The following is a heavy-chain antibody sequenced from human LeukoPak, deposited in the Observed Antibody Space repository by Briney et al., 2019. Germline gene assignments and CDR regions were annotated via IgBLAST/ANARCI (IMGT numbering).Heavy chain of an antibody. CDR3: ARGRARYCSGGSRYSRWFDP. Sequence: PSETLSLTCAVYGGSFSGYYWSWIRQPPGKGLEWIGEINHSGSTNYNPSLKSRVTISVDTSKNQFSLKLSSVTAADTAVYYCARGRARYCSGGSRYSRWFDPWGQGTLVTVSS. CDR2: INHSGST. J-gene: IGHJ5*02. D-gene: IGHD2-15*01. CDR1: GGSFSGYY. V-gene: IGHV4-34*01.